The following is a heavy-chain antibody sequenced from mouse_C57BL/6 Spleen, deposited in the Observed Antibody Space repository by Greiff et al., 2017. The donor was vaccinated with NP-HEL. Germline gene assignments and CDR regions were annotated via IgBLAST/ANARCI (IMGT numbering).Heavy chain of an antibody. CDR3: VRGDGGMDY. CDR1: GFSFNTYA. Sequence: EVKLVESGGGLVQPKGSLKLSCAASGFSFNTYAMNWVRQAPGKGLEWVARIRSKSNNYATSYADSVKDRFTISRDDSESMLDLQMNNLKTEDTAMYYCVRGDGGMDYWGQGTSVTVSS. D-gene: IGHD3-3*01. CDR2: IRSKSNNYAT. J-gene: IGHJ4*01. V-gene: IGHV10-1*01.